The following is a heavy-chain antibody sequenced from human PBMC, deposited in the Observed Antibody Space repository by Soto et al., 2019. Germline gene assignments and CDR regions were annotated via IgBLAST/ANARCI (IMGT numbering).Heavy chain of an antibody. V-gene: IGHV2-5*01. Sequence: QITLKTSGPTLVKPTQTLTLTCTFSGFSLTNRGMGVGWILQPPGKPLEWLADIYWNDDKRYSPSLKSRLTLTKDTSKNQVVLTMTNMDPVDTATYYSAHSRGLWDPFDYWGQGTLVTVSS. CDR3: AHSRGLWDPFDY. CDR1: GFSLTNRGMG. CDR2: IYWNDDK. D-gene: IGHD2-21*01. J-gene: IGHJ4*02.